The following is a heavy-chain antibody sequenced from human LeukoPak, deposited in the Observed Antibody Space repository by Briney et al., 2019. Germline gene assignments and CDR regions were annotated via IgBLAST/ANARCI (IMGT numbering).Heavy chain of an antibody. V-gene: IGHV1-18*01. CDR3: ARHGPPDCSSTSSFWGSSGWCRSPPDY. CDR1: GYTFTSYG. J-gene: IGHJ4*02. Sequence: ASVKVSCKASGYTFTSYGISWVRQAPGQGLEWMGWISAYNGNTNYAQKLQGRVTMTTDTSMSTAYMELRSLRSDDTAVYYCARHGPPDCSSTSSFWGSSGWCRSPPDYWGQGTLVTVSS. CDR2: ISAYNGNT. D-gene: IGHD2-2*01.